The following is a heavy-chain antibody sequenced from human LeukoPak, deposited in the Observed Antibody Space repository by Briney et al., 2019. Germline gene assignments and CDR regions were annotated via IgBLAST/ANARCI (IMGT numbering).Heavy chain of an antibody. V-gene: IGHV1-2*02. Sequence: GASVKVSCKASGYTFTGYYMHWVRQAPGQGLEWMGWINPNSDGTNYAQKFQGRVTMTRDTSISTAYMELSRLRSDDTAVYYCAIGALYGGYYFDYWGQGTLVTVSS. J-gene: IGHJ4*02. CDR3: AIGALYGGYYFDY. D-gene: IGHD3-10*01. CDR1: GYTFTGYY. CDR2: INPNSDGT.